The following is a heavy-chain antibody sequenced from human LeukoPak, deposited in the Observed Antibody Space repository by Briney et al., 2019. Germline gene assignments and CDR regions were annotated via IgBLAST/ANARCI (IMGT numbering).Heavy chain of an antibody. CDR2: INSDGSTT. CDR3: ARAPFYYDSSGYLFY. D-gene: IGHD3-22*01. J-gene: IGHJ4*02. CDR1: GFTFSSYW. Sequence: PGGSLRLSCAASGFTFSSYWMHWVRQASGKGLVWVSRINSDGSTTSYADSVKGRFTISRDNAKNTLYLQMNSLRAEDTAVYYCARAPFYYDSSGYLFYWGQGTLVTVSS. V-gene: IGHV3-74*01.